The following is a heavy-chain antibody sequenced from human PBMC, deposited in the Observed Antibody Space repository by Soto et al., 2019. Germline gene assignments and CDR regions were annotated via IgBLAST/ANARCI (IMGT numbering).Heavy chain of an antibody. CDR3: ATSYFDCWSGSYLAYFDY. Sequence: QVRLQQWGAGLLMPSETLSRTCAVYGASFTGYYWSWIRQAPGKGLERIGEINHRGSTNYNPSLKSQVTISVDTSNKQFSLNLSSVTAADTAVYYCATSYFDCWSGSYLAYFDYWSQGTLVTVSS. V-gene: IGHV4-34*01. CDR2: INHRGST. J-gene: IGHJ4*02. D-gene: IGHD3-3*01. CDR1: GASFTGYY.